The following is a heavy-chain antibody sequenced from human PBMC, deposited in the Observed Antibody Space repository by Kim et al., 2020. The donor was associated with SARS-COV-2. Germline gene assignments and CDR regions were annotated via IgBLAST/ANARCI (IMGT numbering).Heavy chain of an antibody. CDR3: AREPFGSGNDY. J-gene: IGHJ4*02. Sequence: GGSLRLSCVASGFTFRTYAMSWVHQAPGGGLECVSTISNTEITHADSVKGRFTISRDDSRDILYLQMSSLRVEDTAIYYCAREPFGSGNDYWGQGTLVTVSP. CDR2: ISNTEIT. D-gene: IGHD3-10*01. CDR1: GFTFRTYA. V-gene: IGHV3-23*05.